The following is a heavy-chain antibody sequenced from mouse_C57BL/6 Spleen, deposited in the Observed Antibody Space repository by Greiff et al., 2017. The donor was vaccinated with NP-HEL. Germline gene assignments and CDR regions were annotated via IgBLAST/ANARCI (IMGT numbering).Heavy chain of an antibody. CDR1: GFSLTSYG. J-gene: IGHJ4*01. V-gene: IGHV2-2*01. Sequence: VKLVESGPGLVQPSQSLSITCTVSGFSLTSYGVHWVRQSPGKGLEWLGVIWSGGSTDYNAAFISRLSISKDNSKSQVFFKMNSLQADDTAIYYCAIHYYGSSYDAMDYWGQGTSVTVSS. CDR3: AIHYYGSSYDAMDY. CDR2: IWSGGST. D-gene: IGHD1-1*01.